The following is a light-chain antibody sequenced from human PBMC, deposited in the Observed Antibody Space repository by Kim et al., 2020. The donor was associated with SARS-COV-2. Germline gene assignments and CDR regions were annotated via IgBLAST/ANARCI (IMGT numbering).Light chain of an antibody. J-gene: IGLJ2*01. Sequence: RVTISCSGSSSNIGTSYVYWYQQVPGTAPKLLIYRNNQRPSGVPERFSGSRSGTSASLAISGLRPEDEADYYCAAWDDSLSGREVFGGGTQLTVL. V-gene: IGLV1-47*01. CDR3: AAWDDSLSGREV. CDR2: RNN. CDR1: SSNIGTSY.